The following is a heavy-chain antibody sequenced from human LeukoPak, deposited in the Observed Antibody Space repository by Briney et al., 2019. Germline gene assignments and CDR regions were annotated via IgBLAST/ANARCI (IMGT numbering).Heavy chain of an antibody. V-gene: IGHV3-21*01. CDR1: GFTFSSYS. J-gene: IGHJ6*02. CDR3: ARDLWIAVAGTTGNGGMDV. CDR2: ISSSSSYI. D-gene: IGHD6-19*01. Sequence: GGSLRLSCAASGFTFSSYSMNWVRQAPGKGLEWVSSISSSSSYIYYADSVKGRFTISRDNAKNSLYLQMNSLRAEDTAVYYCARDLWIAVAGTTGNGGMDVWGQGTTVTVSS.